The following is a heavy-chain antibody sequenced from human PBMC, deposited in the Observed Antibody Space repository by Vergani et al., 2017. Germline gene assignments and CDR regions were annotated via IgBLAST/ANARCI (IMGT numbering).Heavy chain of an antibody. D-gene: IGHD2-2*02. Sequence: QVQLHQWGAGVVKPSGNLTRKGEDEGGGGRGYEGRGRRQPPGKGLEWIGEINHSGSTNYNPSLKSRVTISVDTSKNQFSLKLSSVTAADTAVYYCATIGYRRWGYYFDYWGQGSLVTVSS. J-gene: IGHJ4*02. V-gene: IGHV4-34*01. CDR3: ATIGYRRWGYYFDY. CDR1: GGGGRGYE. CDR2: INHSGST.